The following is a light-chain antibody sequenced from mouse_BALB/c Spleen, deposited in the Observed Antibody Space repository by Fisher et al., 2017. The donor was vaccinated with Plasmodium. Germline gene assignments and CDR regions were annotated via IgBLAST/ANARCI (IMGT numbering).Light chain of an antibody. J-gene: IGKJ5*01. CDR1: QSIANN. Sequence: DIVMTQTTATLSVTPGDSVSLSCRASQSIANNLHWYQQKLHESPRLLINYTSQSISGIPSRISGSGSGTDFTLVINSVETEDFGIYFCQQSNSWPLTFGAGTKLELK. V-gene: IGKV5-43*01. CDR3: QQSNSWPLT. CDR2: YTS.